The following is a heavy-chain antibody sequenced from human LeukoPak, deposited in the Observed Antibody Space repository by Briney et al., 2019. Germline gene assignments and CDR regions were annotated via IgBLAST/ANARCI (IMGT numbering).Heavy chain of an antibody. Sequence: PSETLPLTCTVSGGSISSSSYYWGWIRQSPGKGLEWIGSIYYSGTTYYNPSLKSRLTISVDTSKNQFSLSLTSVTAADTAVYYCARLIRGGYYYMDVWGKGTTVTVSS. CDR2: IYYSGTT. J-gene: IGHJ6*03. D-gene: IGHD3-10*01. CDR1: GGSISSSSYY. CDR3: ARLIRGGYYYMDV. V-gene: IGHV4-39*01.